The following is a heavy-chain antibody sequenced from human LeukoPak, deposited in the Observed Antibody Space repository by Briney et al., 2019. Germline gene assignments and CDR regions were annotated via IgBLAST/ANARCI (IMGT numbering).Heavy chain of an antibody. J-gene: IGHJ5*01. V-gene: IGHV4-39*07. CDR3: ARVGFLEWLLYSNWFDS. CDR2: IYYSGST. CDR1: GGSISSSSYY. D-gene: IGHD3-3*01. Sequence: PSETLSLTCTVSGGSISSSSYYWGWIRQPPGKGLEWIGSIYYSGSTYYNPSLKSRVTISVDTSKIQFYLKLSSVTAADTAVYYCARVGFLEWLLYSNWFDSWGQGTLVTVSS.